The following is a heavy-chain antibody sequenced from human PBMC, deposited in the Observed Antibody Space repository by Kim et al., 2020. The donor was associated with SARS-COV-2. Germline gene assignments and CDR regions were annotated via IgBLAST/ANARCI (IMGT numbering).Heavy chain of an antibody. V-gene: IGHV4-59*01. J-gene: IGHJ4*02. CDR2: T. D-gene: IGHD3-9*01. Sequence: TNYNTTLKSRVTISVDTSKNQFSLKLSSVTAADTAVYYCASVRGILTGPWGQGTLVTVSS. CDR3: ASVRGILTGP.